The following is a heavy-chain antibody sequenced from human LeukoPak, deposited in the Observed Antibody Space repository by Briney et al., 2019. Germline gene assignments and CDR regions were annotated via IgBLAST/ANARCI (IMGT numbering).Heavy chain of an antibody. CDR1: GYTFTSNH. V-gene: IGHV1-46*01. D-gene: IGHD4-17*01. CDR2: INPSGDST. CDR3: VRDSDDYGDHTTRRFDY. J-gene: IGHJ4*02. Sequence: ASVKVSCKASGYTFTSNHIHWVRQAPGQGLEWMGVINPSGDSTSYAQNFQGRVTMTRDTSTSTVYMELNSLRAEDTAVYHCVRDSDDYGDHTTRRFDYWGQGTLVTVSS.